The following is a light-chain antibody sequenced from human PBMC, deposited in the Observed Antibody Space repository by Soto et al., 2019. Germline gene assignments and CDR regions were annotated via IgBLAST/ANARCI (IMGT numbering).Light chain of an antibody. CDR1: SSDVGGYNF. Sequence: QSVLTQPASVSGSPVQSITISCTGTSSDVGGYNFVSWYQQHPGKAPKLVIYEDSKRPSGVSPRFSGSKSGNTASLTISGLQAADEADYYCTSFSSRTAYVFGAGPKVTVL. J-gene: IGLJ1*01. CDR3: TSFSSRTAYV. V-gene: IGLV2-14*01. CDR2: EDS.